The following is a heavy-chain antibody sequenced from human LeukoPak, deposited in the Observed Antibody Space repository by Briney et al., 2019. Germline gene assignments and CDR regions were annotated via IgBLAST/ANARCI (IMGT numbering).Heavy chain of an antibody. J-gene: IGHJ4*02. CDR3: ARGEDYGDYFDY. CDR1: GFSGSSNY. V-gene: IGHV3-53*01. CDR2: IYSGGST. Sequence: GGSLRLSCRVSGFSGSSNYMSWVRQAPGKGLEWVSVIYSGGSTYYADSVKSRFTISRDNSKNTLYLQMNSLRAEDTAVYYCARGEDYGDYFDYWGQGTLVTVSS. D-gene: IGHD4-17*01.